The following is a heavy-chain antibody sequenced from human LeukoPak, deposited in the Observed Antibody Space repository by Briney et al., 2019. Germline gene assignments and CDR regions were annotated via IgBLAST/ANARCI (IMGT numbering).Heavy chain of an antibody. Sequence: GASVKVSCKASGYTFTSYDINWVRQATGQGLEWMGWMNPNNGNTGYAQKFQGRVTITRNTSISTAYMELSSLRSEDTAVYYCARGSICSSTSCSAYYFDYWGQGTLVTVSS. CDR1: GYTFTSYD. D-gene: IGHD2-2*01. V-gene: IGHV1-8*03. CDR3: ARGSICSSTSCSAYYFDY. J-gene: IGHJ4*02. CDR2: MNPNNGNT.